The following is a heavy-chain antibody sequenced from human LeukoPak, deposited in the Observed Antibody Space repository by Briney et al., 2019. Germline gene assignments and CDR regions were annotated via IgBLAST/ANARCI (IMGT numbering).Heavy chain of an antibody. J-gene: IGHJ4*02. D-gene: IGHD3-22*01. CDR1: GFTFRGYG. Sequence: GGSLRLSCAASGFTFRGYGRHWVRQAPGKGLEWMAVIGYDGTNKYYADSVKGRFTISRDNSKNTLYLQMNSLRAEDTAVYYCAGNPSSSSGYSFDYWGQGTLVTVSS. CDR3: AGNPSSSSGYSFDY. V-gene: IGHV3-33*01. CDR2: IGYDGTNK.